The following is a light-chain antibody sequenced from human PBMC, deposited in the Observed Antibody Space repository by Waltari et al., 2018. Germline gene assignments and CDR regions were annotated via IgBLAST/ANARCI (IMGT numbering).Light chain of an antibody. CDR2: HAS. CDR3: QKYDFLPAT. Sequence: ALTQSPGPLSLPPGERATPPCRASQGVGKYLAWYQQRPGQAPRLLLYHASIRATGIPDRFSGSGFGTDFSLTISRLEPEDFAVYYCQKYDFLPATFGQGTTVEIK. CDR1: QGVGKY. V-gene: IGKV3-20*01. J-gene: IGKJ1*01.